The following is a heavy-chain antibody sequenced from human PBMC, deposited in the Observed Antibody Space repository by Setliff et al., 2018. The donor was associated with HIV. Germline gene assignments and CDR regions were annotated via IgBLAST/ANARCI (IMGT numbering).Heavy chain of an antibody. CDR3: ARDPHYFDRSGYYSYFYFDY. CDR1: GGSISTNRDH. D-gene: IGHD3-22*01. CDR2: ISYSGNT. Sequence: KASETLSLTCNVSGGSISTNRDHWGWIRQPPGKGLEWIGSISYSGNTYYHPSLQSRVTISLDMSKNQFSLKVKSVTAADTAVYYCARDPHYFDRSGYYSYFYFDYWGQGMLVTSPQ. J-gene: IGHJ4*02. V-gene: IGHV4-39*07.